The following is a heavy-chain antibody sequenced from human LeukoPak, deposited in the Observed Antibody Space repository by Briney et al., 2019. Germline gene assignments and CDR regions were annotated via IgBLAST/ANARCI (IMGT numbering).Heavy chain of an antibody. CDR3: AKRGVVIRVILVGFHKEAYYFDS. CDR2: ISGSGGGT. J-gene: IGHJ4*02. D-gene: IGHD3-22*01. V-gene: IGHV3-23*01. CDR1: GITLSNYG. Sequence: GGSLRLSCAVSGITLSNYGMSWVRQAPGKGPEWVAGISGSGGGTTYADSVKGRFTISRDNPKNTLYLQMNSLRAEDTAVYFCAKRGVVIRVILVGFHKEAYYFDSWGQGALVTVSS.